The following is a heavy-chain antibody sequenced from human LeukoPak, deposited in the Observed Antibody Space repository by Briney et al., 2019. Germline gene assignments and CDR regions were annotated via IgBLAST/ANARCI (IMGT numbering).Heavy chain of an antibody. CDR2: INPSGGST. V-gene: IGHV1-46*01. J-gene: IGHJ4*02. CDR3: ARVHNYYDSSGYYNLGPFDY. CDR1: GGTFSSYA. Sequence: ASVKVSCKASGGTFSSYAISWVRQAPGQGLEWMGIINPSGGSTSYAQKFQGRVTMTRDTSTSTVYMELSSLRSEDTAVYYCARVHNYYDSSGYYNLGPFDYWGQGTLVTVSS. D-gene: IGHD3-22*01.